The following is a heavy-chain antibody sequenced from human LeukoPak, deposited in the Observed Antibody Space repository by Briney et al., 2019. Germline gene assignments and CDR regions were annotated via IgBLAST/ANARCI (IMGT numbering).Heavy chain of an antibody. CDR1: GVSISNGGYY. Sequence: SQTLSLTCTVSGVSISNGGYYWSWSRLHPGKGLEWVGYIYDSGTTYYSPALQSRVSISVDTSDNKFSLKLKSLTAADTAVYYCARGGDRRGFDYWGQGTLVTVSS. D-gene: IGHD1-14*01. J-gene: IGHJ4*02. CDR3: ARGGDRRGFDY. CDR2: IYDSGTT. V-gene: IGHV4-31*03.